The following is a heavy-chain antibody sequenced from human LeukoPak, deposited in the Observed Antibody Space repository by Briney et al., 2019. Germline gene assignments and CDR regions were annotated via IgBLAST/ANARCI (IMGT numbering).Heavy chain of an antibody. CDR2: IIPMFDTI. V-gene: IGHV1-69*05. Sequence: SVKVSCKASGGTFSNFGIGWVRQAPGQGLEWMGGIIPMFDTINYAQKFQGRVTITTDEFTSTAYMELSSLRSDDTAVYYCARDVLAARHPAYFDYWGQGTLVTVSS. CDR1: GGTFSNFG. CDR3: ARDVLAARHPAYFDY. D-gene: IGHD6-6*01. J-gene: IGHJ4*02.